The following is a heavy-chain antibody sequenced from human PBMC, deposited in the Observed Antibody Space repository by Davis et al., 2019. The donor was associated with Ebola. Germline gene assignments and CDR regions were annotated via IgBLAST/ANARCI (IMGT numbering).Heavy chain of an antibody. V-gene: IGHV1-58*02. CDR2: IVLGSGNT. Sequence: SVQVPCKASGFISSGSAMQWVRQARGQGLEWMGWIVLGSGNTNYAQKFQGRVTITRDMSTSTSYLDLSNLRSEDTAVYYCAASAGTVGKFDYWGQRTLVTVSS. CDR1: GFISSGSA. CDR3: AASAGTVGKFDY. J-gene: IGHJ4*01. D-gene: IGHD1-14*01.